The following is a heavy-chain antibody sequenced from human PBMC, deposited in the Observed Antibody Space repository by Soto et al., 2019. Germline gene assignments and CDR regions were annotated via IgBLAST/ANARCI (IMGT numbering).Heavy chain of an antibody. D-gene: IGHD6-6*01. V-gene: IGHV4-39*01. J-gene: IGHJ6*02. Sequence: SETLSLTCTVSGGSIRSSSYYGGWIRQPPGKGLAWFGSIYYSGSTYYNPSLKSRVTISVDTSKNQFSLKLSSVTAADTAMYECATNIAARPDDYYYGIDVWGQGTTATVSS. CDR2: IYYSGST. CDR1: GGSIRSSSYY. CDR3: ATNIAARPDDYYYGIDV.